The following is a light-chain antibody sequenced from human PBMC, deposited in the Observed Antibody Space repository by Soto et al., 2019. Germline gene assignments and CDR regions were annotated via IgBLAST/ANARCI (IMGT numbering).Light chain of an antibody. Sequence: DIQMTQSPSSLSASVGDRVTITCRASQSISSYLNWYQQKPGKAPKLLIYAASSLQSGVPSRFSGSGSGTDFTLTISSLQPEDIAAYYCQQSDTISYTFGQGTKLEIK. J-gene: IGKJ2*01. CDR3: QQSDTISYT. CDR2: AAS. V-gene: IGKV1-39*01. CDR1: QSISSY.